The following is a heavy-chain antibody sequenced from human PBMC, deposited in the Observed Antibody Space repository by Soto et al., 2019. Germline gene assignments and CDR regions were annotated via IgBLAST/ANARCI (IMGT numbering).Heavy chain of an antibody. D-gene: IGHD2-2*01. J-gene: IGHJ4*02. CDR3: ARLPVPGNFDY. CDR1: GGSISNRNYY. V-gene: IGHV4-39*02. CDR2: IYYDGST. Sequence: SETLSLTCSVSGGSISNRNYYWAWVRQPPGKGLEWIGNIYYDGSTYYHPSFRGRLTISVDTSKNHFSLKLGSLTAADTAIYYCARLPVPGNFDYWGQGTLVTVSS.